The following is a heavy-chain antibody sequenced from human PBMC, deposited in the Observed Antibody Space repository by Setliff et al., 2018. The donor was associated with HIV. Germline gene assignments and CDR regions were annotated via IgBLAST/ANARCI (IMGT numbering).Heavy chain of an antibody. Sequence: GGSLRLSCAASGFTFSSYWMSWVRQAPGKGLEWVGRSRNKANSYTTEYAASVKGRFTISRDSSKNSLYLQMNGLRTEDTALYYCAKEGGSERMPFFYYYMDVWGKGTTVTVSS. J-gene: IGHJ6*03. V-gene: IGHV3-72*01. D-gene: IGHD3-10*01. CDR3: AKEGGSERMPFFYYYMDV. CDR1: GFTFSSYW. CDR2: SRNKANSYTT.